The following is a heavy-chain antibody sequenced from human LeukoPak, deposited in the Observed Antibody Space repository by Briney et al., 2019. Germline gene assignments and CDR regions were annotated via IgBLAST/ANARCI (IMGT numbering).Heavy chain of an antibody. D-gene: IGHD4-23*01. V-gene: IGHV3-21*01. CDR3: ARESFVAVTPALDY. CDR1: GFTFSSYS. Sequence: PGGSLRLSCAASGFTFSSYSMNWVRQAPGKGLEWVSSISSSSSYIYYADSVKGRFTISRDNAKNSLYLQMNSLRAEDTAVYYCARESFVAVTPALDYWGQGTLVIVSS. CDR2: ISSSSSYI. J-gene: IGHJ4*02.